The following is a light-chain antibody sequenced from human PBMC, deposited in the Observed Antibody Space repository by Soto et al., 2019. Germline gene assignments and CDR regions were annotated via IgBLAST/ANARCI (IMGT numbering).Light chain of an antibody. CDR2: EGT. CDR3: CSYAGSSSYV. CDR1: SSGVGSYSL. J-gene: IGLJ1*01. Sequence: QSLLTQPASVSGSPGQSITISCTGTSSGVGSYSLVSWYQHHPGKAPKLMIYEGTKRPSGVSHRFSGSKSGNTASLTISGLQTEDEADYYCCSYAGSSSYVLGSGTKV. V-gene: IGLV2-23*01.